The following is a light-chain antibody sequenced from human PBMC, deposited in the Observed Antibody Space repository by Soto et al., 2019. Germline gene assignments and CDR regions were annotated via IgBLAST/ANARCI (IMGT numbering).Light chain of an antibody. Sequence: EMCLSQSPGTLSLSQGERATLSCRASQSVGRNYLGWYQQKPGQAPRLLIYDASNRASGIPDRFSGSGSGTDFTLTISRLEPEDFALYFCHQYAFSPLTFGGGTKVDIK. CDR2: DAS. J-gene: IGKJ4*01. CDR3: HQYAFSPLT. V-gene: IGKV3-20*01. CDR1: QSVGRNY.